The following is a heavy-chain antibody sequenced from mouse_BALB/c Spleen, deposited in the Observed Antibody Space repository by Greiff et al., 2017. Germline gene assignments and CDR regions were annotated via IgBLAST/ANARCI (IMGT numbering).Heavy chain of an antibody. CDR3: VREDYYGSSYAMDY. CDR1: GFTFNTYA. J-gene: IGHJ4*01. CDR2: IRSKSNNYAT. V-gene: IGHV10-3*03. D-gene: IGHD1-1*01. Sequence: EVKLVESGGGLVQPKGSLKLSCAASGFTFNTYAMHWVCQAPGKGLEWVARIRSKSNNYATYYADSVKDRFTISRDDSQSMLYLQMNNLKTEDTAMYYCVREDYYGSSYAMDYWGQGTSVTVSS.